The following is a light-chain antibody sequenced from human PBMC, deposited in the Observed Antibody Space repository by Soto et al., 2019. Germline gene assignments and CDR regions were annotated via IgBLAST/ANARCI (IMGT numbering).Light chain of an antibody. Sequence: QSALTQPASVSGSPGQSITISCTGTSGDIGSYNRVSWYQQHPGKAPKLIIYEVTDRPSGVSNRFSGSKSGNTASLTISGLQAEDEAEYYCSSLTTGSTRFGGGTKLTVL. V-gene: IGLV2-14*01. CDR2: EVT. J-gene: IGLJ2*01. CDR1: SGDIGSYNR. CDR3: SSLTTGSTR.